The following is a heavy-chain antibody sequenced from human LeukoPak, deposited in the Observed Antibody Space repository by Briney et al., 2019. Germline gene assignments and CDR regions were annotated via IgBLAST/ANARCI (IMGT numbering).Heavy chain of an antibody. CDR3: ARTGYCSGSSCYLNPIDY. D-gene: IGHD2-15*01. V-gene: IGHV4-61*01. CDR2: ISNSGST. J-gene: IGHJ4*02. CDR1: GYSISSGYY. Sequence: SETLSLTCTVSGYSISSGYYWSWIRQPPGKGLEWIGYISNSGSTNYNPSLKSRVTISADTSKNQFSLKLSSVTAADTAVYYCARTGYCSGSSCYLNPIDYWGQGTLVTVSS.